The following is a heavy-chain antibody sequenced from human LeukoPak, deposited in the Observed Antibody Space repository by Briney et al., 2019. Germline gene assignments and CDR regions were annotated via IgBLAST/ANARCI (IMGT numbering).Heavy chain of an antibody. CDR1: GFTFSSYG. D-gene: IGHD6-13*01. Sequence: GGSLRLSCAASGFTFSSYGMHWVRQAPGKGLEWVAFIRYDGSNRYYADSVKGRFTISRDNSKNTLYLQMNSLRAEDTAVYYCAKDLDSSPTPDFDYWGQGTLVTVSS. J-gene: IGHJ4*02. CDR2: IRYDGSNR. V-gene: IGHV3-30*02. CDR3: AKDLDSSPTPDFDY.